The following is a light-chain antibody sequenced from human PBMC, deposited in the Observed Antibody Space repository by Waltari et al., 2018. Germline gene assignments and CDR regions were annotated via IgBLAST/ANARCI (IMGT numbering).Light chain of an antibody. CDR2: DVT. Sequence: QQHPGAATKLMIYDVTDRPSGISIRFSGSKSGNTASLTISGLRAEDEAYYYCTSYTSTSTLVLFGGGTKLTVL. V-gene: IGLV2-14*03. J-gene: IGLJ2*01. CDR3: TSYTSTSTLVL.